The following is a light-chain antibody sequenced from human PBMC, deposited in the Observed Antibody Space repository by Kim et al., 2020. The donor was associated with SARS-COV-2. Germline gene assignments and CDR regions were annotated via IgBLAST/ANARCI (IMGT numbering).Light chain of an antibody. CDR2: GNS. CDR3: QSYDSSLSEV. V-gene: IGLV1-40*01. J-gene: IGLJ2*01. Sequence: GQRVTISCTGSSSNIGAGYDVHWYQQLPGTAPKLLIYGNSNRPSGVPDRFSGSKSGTSASLAITGLQAEDEADYYCQSYDSSLSEVFGGGTKVTVL. CDR1: SSNIGAGYD.